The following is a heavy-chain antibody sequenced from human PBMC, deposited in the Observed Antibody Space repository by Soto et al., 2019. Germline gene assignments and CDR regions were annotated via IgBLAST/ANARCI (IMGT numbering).Heavy chain of an antibody. CDR1: GGTFSSYA. CDR2: IIPIFGTA. CDR3: ARSLSLQYSSTNFDY. D-gene: IGHD6-13*01. Sequence: SVKVSCKASGGTFSSYAISWVRQAPGQGLEWMGGIIPIFGTANYAQKFQGRVTITADESTSTAYMELSSLRSEDTAVYYCARSLSLQYSSTNFDYWGQGTLVTVSS. J-gene: IGHJ4*02. V-gene: IGHV1-69*13.